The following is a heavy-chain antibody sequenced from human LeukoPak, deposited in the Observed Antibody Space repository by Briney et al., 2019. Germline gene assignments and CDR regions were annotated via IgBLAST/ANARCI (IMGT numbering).Heavy chain of an antibody. CDR1: GFTVSSNY. V-gene: IGHV3-66*01. CDR2: IYSGGST. CDR3: ARGGGSSSNWRYFNY. J-gene: IGHJ4*02. D-gene: IGHD2-2*03. Sequence: GGSLRLSCAASGFTVSSNYMNWVRQAPGKGLEWASVIYSGGSTYYADSVKGRFTISRDNSKNTLYLQMNSLRAEDTAVYYCARGGGSSSNWRYFNYWGQGTLVTVSS.